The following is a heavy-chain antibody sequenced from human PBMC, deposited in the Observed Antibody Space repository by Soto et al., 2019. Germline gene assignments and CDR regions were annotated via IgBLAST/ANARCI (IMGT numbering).Heavy chain of an antibody. D-gene: IGHD6-13*01. V-gene: IGHV5-51*01. J-gene: IGHJ6*02. CDR2: IYPGDSDT. CDR3: ARGSIGYSSIWVYYGMDA. Sequence: GESLKISCQGSGYSLTSYWIDWERQMPGKGLEWMGIIYPGDSDTRYSPSFQGQVTISADKSISTAYLQWSSLKASDTAIYYCARGSIGYSSIWVYYGMDAWGQCTTVTVSS. CDR1: GYSLTSYW.